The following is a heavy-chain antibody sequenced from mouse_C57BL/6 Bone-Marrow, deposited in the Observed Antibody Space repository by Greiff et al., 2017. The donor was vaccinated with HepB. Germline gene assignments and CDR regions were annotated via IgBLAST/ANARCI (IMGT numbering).Heavy chain of an antibody. CDR2: ILPSIGRT. J-gene: IGHJ2*01. Sequence: QVQLQQSGSELRSPGSSVKLSCKDFDSEVFPIAYMSWVRQKPGHGFEWIGGILPSIGRTIYGEKFEDKATLDADTLSNTAYLELNSLTSEDSAIYYCARGVFYYGNYEGVDFDYWGQGTTLTVSS. CDR3: ARGVFYYGNYEGVDFDY. V-gene: IGHV15-2*01. CDR1: DSEVFPIAY. D-gene: IGHD2-1*01.